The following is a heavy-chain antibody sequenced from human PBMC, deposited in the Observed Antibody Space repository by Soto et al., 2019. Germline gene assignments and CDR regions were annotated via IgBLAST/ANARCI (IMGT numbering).Heavy chain of an antibody. Sequence: PSETLSLTCAVYGGSFSGYYWSWIRQPPGKGLEWIGEINHSGSTNHNPSLKSRVTISVDTSKNQFSLKLSSVTAADTAVYYCARYYYGSGRYNWFDTWGQGTLVTVSS. D-gene: IGHD3-10*01. CDR3: ARYYYGSGRYNWFDT. CDR1: GGSFSGYY. J-gene: IGHJ5*02. CDR2: INHSGST. V-gene: IGHV4-34*01.